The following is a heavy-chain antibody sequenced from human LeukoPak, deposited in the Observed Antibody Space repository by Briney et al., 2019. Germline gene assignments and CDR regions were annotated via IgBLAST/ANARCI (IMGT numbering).Heavy chain of an antibody. Sequence: SETLSLTCTVSGGSISGYFWSWIRQPPGKGLEWIGYIHYSGSTNYNPSLNSRVTISVDSSKNQFSLRLSSVTAADTAVYYCARYGITIVRGGKYYFDSWGQGTLVTVSS. CDR2: IHYSGST. J-gene: IGHJ4*02. D-gene: IGHD3-10*01. CDR1: GGSISGYF. CDR3: ARYGITIVRGGKYYFDS. V-gene: IGHV4-59*08.